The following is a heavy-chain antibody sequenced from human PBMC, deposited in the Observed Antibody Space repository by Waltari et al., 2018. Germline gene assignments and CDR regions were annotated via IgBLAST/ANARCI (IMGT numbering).Heavy chain of an antibody. CDR2: INRDGSST. Sequence: EVQLVESGGGLVQPGGSLRLSCAASGFTFSSYWMHWVRQAPGKGLVGVSRINRDGSSTSYADSVKGRFTISRDNAKNTLYLQMNSLRAEDTAVYYCARRVAAAGSNFDYWGQGTLVTVSS. V-gene: IGHV3-74*01. CDR1: GFTFSSYW. J-gene: IGHJ4*02. CDR3: ARRVAAAGSNFDY. D-gene: IGHD6-13*01.